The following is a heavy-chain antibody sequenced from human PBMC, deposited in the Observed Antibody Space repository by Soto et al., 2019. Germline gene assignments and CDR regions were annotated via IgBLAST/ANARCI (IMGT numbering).Heavy chain of an antibody. D-gene: IGHD3-22*01. V-gene: IGHV1-69*12. J-gene: IGHJ3*02. Sequence: QVQLVQSGAEVKKPGSSVKVSCKASGGTFSSYAISWVRQAPGQGLEWMGGIIPIFGTANYAQKFQGRVTLAADESTSTAYMELSSLRSEDTAVYYCARALWGSSGYIDDAFDIWGQGTMVTVSS. CDR2: IIPIFGTA. CDR3: ARALWGSSGYIDDAFDI. CDR1: GGTFSSYA.